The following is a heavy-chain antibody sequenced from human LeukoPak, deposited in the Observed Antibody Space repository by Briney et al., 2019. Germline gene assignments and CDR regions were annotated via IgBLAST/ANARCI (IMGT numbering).Heavy chain of an antibody. CDR1: GFTFSNAW. CDR3: WSYGSEIH. CDR2: IKSKTDRGTT. D-gene: IGHD3-10*01. J-gene: IGHJ4*02. V-gene: IGHV3-15*01. Sequence: GGSLRLSCAASGFTFSNAWMSWVRQAPGKGLEWVALIKSKTDRGTTDYAAPVKGRFTISRDDSKDTLYLQMSSLKTEDTGIYYCWSYGSEIHWGQGTLVTVYS.